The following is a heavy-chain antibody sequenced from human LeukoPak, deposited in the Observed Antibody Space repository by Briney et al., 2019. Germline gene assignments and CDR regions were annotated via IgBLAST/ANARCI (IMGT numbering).Heavy chain of an antibody. J-gene: IGHJ4*02. Sequence: GGSLRLSCAASGFTFSSYDMNWVRQAPGKGLEWVSFITSSGRTVYYADSVKGRFTISRDNSKNTLYLQMNSLRAEDTAVYYCAKDFLSPATPFDYWGQGTLVTVPS. D-gene: IGHD2/OR15-2a*01. V-gene: IGHV3-48*03. CDR2: ITSSGRTV. CDR3: AKDFLSPATPFDY. CDR1: GFTFSSYD.